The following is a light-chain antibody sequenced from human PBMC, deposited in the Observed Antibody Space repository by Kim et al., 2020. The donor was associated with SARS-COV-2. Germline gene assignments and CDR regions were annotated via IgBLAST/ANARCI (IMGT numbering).Light chain of an antibody. V-gene: IGLV3-1*01. CDR3: QTWDSRLV. CDR2: QDN. J-gene: IGLJ2*01. Sequence: SYELTQPPSVSVSPGQTARITCSGHDLGKQYVSWYQQKAGQSPVVIIYQDNKRPSGVPERFSGSNSGNTATLTISGTQSMDEADYFCQTWDSRLVFGGGT. CDR1: DLGKQY.